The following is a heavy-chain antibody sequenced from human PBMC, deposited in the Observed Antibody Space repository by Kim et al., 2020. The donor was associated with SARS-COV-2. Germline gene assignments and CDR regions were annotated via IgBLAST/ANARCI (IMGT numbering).Heavy chain of an antibody. CDR1: GGTFSSYA. Sequence: SVKVSCKASGGTFSSYAISWVRQAPGQGLEWMGRIIPILGIANYAQKFQGRVTITADKSTSTAYMELSSLRSEDTAVYYCARDEGIAARPGTFSAERWGQGTLVTVSS. J-gene: IGHJ4*02. CDR3: ARDEGIAARPGTFSAER. D-gene: IGHD6-6*01. CDR2: IIPILGIA. V-gene: IGHV1-69*04.